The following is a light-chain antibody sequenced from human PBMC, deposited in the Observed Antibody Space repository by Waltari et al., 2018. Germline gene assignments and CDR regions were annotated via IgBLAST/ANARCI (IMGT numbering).Light chain of an antibody. CDR1: NLGDKY. Sequence: SYELTQPPSVSVSPGQTASITCSGDNLGDKYACWYQQKPGQSPVLVIYQDSKRPSGITGRLSGSNSGNTATLTISGTQAMDEADYYCQAWDSSTANYVFGTGTKVTVL. V-gene: IGLV3-1*01. CDR3: QAWDSSTANYV. CDR2: QDS. J-gene: IGLJ1*01.